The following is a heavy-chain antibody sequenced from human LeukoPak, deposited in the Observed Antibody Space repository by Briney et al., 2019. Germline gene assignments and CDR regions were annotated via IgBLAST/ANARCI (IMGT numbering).Heavy chain of an antibody. J-gene: IGHJ3*02. CDR2: IYYSGST. V-gene: IGHV4-59*01. CDR3: ARERTPYSSSPGAFDI. Sequence: PSETLSLTCTVSGGSISSYYWSWIWQPPGKGLEWIGYIYYSGSTNYNPSLKSRVTISVDTSKNQFSLKLSSVTAADTAVYYCARERTPYSSSPGAFDIWGQGTMVTVSS. D-gene: IGHD6-6*01. CDR1: GGSISSYY.